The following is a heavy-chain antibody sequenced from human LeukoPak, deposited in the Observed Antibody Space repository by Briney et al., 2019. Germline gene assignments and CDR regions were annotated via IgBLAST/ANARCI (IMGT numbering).Heavy chain of an antibody. V-gene: IGHV3-7*01. CDR1: GFTFSSYW. J-gene: IGHJ4*02. D-gene: IGHD2-2*03. CDR2: IKQDGSEK. CDR3: ARVKPDIGYCSSTSCYYFDY. Sequence: GGSLRLSCAASGFTFSSYWMSWVRQAPGKGLEWVANIKQDGSEKYYVDSVKGRFTISRDNAKNSLYLQMNNLRAEDTAVYYCARVKPDIGYCSSTSCYYFDYWGQGTLVTVSS.